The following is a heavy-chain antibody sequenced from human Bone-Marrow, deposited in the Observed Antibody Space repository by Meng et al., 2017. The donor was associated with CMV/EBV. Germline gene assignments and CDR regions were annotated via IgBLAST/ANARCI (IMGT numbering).Heavy chain of an antibody. CDR2: IYYSGST. J-gene: IGHJ4*02. V-gene: IGHV4-59*01. Sequence: SETLSLTCTVSGGSISSYYWSWIRQPPGKGLEWIGYIYYSGSTNYNPSLKSRVTISVDTSKNQFSLKLSSVTAADTAVYYCATGYSSSWYSDWGQGPLVTCYS. CDR1: GGSISSYY. D-gene: IGHD6-13*01. CDR3: ATGYSSSWYSD.